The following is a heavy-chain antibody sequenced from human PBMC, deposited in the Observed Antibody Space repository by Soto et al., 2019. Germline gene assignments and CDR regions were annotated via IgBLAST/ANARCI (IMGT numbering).Heavy chain of an antibody. CDR1: GFTFDDYA. V-gene: IGHV3-9*01. D-gene: IGHD3-10*01. CDR3: AKPPVGFGEGYYYYYMDV. J-gene: IGHJ6*03. CDR2: ISWNSGSI. Sequence: EVQLVESGGGLVQPGRSLRLSCAASGFTFDDYAMHWVRQAPGKGLEWVSGISWNSGSIGYADSVKGRFTISRDNAKNSLYLQMNSLRAEDTALYYCAKPPVGFGEGYYYYYMDVWGKGTTVTVSS.